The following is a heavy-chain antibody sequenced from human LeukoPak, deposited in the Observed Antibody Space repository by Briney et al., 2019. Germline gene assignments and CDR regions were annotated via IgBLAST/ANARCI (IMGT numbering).Heavy chain of an antibody. Sequence: ASVKVSCKASGGTFSSYAISWVRQAPGQGLEWMGGIIPILGIANYAQKFQGRVTITADKSTSTAYMELSSLRSEDTAVYYCAREYYYDSSGYSQFDYWGQGTLVTVSS. V-gene: IGHV1-69*10. J-gene: IGHJ4*02. CDR2: IIPILGIA. CDR3: AREYYYDSSGYSQFDY. D-gene: IGHD3-22*01. CDR1: GGTFSSYA.